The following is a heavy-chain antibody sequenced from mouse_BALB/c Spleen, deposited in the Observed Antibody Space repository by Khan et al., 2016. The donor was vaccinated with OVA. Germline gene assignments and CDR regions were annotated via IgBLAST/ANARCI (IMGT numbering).Heavy chain of an antibody. Sequence: QVQLKQSGPGLVAPSQSLSITCTVSGLSLINYGVSWIRQPPGKGLEWLGVIWGDGTTNYHSTLKPRLSINKDNSKSQVFLQLTSLQTDDTAPYCCCIICDGLAWFTYWGQGTLVTVSA. CDR2: IWGDGTT. CDR3: CIICDGLAWFTY. CDR1: GLSLINYG. D-gene: IGHD1-2*01. J-gene: IGHJ3*01. V-gene: IGHV2-3*01.